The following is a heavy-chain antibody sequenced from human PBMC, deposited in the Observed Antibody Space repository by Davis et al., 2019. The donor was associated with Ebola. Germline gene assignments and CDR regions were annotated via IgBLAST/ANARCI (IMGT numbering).Heavy chain of an antibody. CDR3: ARSLCSGGSCEGVDP. CDR1: GGSVSSGSYY. V-gene: IGHV4-61*01. Sequence: PGGSLRLSCTVSGGSVSSGSYYWSWIRQPPGKGLEWIGYIYYSGSTNYNPSLKSRVTMSVDTSKNQFSLKLSSVTAADTAVYYCARSLCSGGSCEGVDPWGQGTLVTVSS. J-gene: IGHJ5*02. D-gene: IGHD2-15*01. CDR2: IYYSGST.